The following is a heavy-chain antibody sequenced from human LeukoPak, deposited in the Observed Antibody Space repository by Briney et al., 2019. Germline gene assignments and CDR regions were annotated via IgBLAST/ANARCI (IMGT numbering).Heavy chain of an antibody. D-gene: IGHD5-12*01. J-gene: IGHJ4*02. Sequence: PGGSLRLSCAASGFTFSSYWMSWVRQAPGKGLEWVANIKQDGSEKYYVDSVKGRFTISRDNAKNSLYLQMNSLRAEDTAVYYCAREMEAIVANFDYWGQGTLVTVSS. V-gene: IGHV3-7*01. CDR3: AREMEAIVANFDY. CDR2: IKQDGSEK. CDR1: GFTFSSYW.